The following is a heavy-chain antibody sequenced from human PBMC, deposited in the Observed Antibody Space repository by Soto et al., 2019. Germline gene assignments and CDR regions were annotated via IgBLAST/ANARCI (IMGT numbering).Heavy chain of an antibody. CDR2: ISSSSSYT. J-gene: IGHJ2*01. D-gene: IGHD6-13*01. V-gene: IGHV3-11*05. CDR1: GFTFSDYY. CDR3: ARAVYSSSWPYFDF. Sequence: QVQLVESGGGLVKPGGSLRLSCAASGFTFSDYYMSWIRQAPGKGLEWVSYISSSSSYTNYADSVKGRFTISRDNAKNSLYLQMNSLRAEDTAVYYCARAVYSSSWPYFDFWGRGTLVTVSS.